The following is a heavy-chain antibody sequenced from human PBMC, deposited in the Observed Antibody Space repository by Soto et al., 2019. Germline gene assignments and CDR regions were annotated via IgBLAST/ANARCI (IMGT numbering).Heavy chain of an antibody. CDR3: GRDGALGDTAVVDS. CDR1: GFTFSTYG. V-gene: IGHV3-33*01. CDR2: IWYDGSNK. J-gene: IGHJ4*02. Sequence: ESVGGVVQPGKSLRLSCAASGFTFSTYGMHWVRQAPGKGLEWVAVIWYDGSNKYHGDSLKGRFTISRDNSKNTLYLQINNLRAEDTAVYYCGRDGALGDTAVVDSWGQGTLVTGSS. D-gene: IGHD5-18*01.